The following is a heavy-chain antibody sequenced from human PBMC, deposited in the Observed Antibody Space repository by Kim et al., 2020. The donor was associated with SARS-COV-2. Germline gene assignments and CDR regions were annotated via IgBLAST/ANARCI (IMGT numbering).Heavy chain of an antibody. Sequence: YYPGAVKGRFTISRENAKNSLYLQMNSLRAGDTAVYYCARGTILTGPLDYWGQGTLVTVSS. D-gene: IGHD3-9*01. J-gene: IGHJ4*02. CDR3: ARGTILTGPLDY. V-gene: IGHV3-13*01.